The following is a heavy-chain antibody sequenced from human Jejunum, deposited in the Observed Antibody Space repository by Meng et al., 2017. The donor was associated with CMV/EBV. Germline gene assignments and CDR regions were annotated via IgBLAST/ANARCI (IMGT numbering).Heavy chain of an antibody. Sequence: QLLQSGGGVKKPGAPVKVSWKASGYPFTNYGITWVRQAPGQGLEWMGWISAYNGNTNYAQTLQGRLTMTTDTSTSTAYMELRSLRSDDTAVYYCARVEVGITSGDYWGQGTLVTVSS. CDR2: ISAYNGNT. CDR1: GYPFTNYG. V-gene: IGHV1-18*01. CDR3: ARVEVGITSGDY. D-gene: IGHD1-26*01. J-gene: IGHJ4*02.